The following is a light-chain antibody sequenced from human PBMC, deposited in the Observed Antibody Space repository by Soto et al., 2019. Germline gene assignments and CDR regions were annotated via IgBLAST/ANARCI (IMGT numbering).Light chain of an antibody. CDR1: QSISSW. CDR2: AAS. Sequence: DIQMTQSPSTLSASVGDRVTITCRASQSISSWLAWYQQKPGKAPKLLIYAASSLESGVPSRFSGSGSGTDFTLTINSLQPEDFATYYCQQADSFPLTFGGGTKV. V-gene: IGKV1-12*01. CDR3: QQADSFPLT. J-gene: IGKJ4*01.